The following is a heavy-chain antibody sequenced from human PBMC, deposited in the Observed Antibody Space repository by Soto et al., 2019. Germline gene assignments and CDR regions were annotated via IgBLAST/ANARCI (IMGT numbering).Heavy chain of an antibody. V-gene: IGHV4-4*07. J-gene: IGHJ5*02. CDR2: IYTRGST. D-gene: IGHD6-19*01. CDR3: AKVGMVGTVLGSWFDP. Sequence: SETLSLTCTVSGGSISTYYWSWIRQPAGKGLEWIGRIYTRGSTNYNPSLKSRVTMSVDTSKNQFSLKLSSVTAADTGVYYCAKVGMVGTVLGSWFDPRGQGILVTVSS. CDR1: GGSISTYY.